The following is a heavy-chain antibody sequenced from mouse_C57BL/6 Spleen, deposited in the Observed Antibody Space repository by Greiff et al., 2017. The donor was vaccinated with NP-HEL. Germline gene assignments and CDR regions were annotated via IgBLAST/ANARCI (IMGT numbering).Heavy chain of an antibody. J-gene: IGHJ3*01. D-gene: IGHD2-1*01. CDR1: GYTFTEYT. CDR2: FYPGSGSI. CDR3: ARHEEVDGNYVSAWFAY. Sequence: VQLQQSGAELVKPGASVKLSCKASGYTFTEYTIHWVKQRSGQGLEWIGWFYPGSGSIKYNEKFKDKATLTADKSSSTVYMELSRLTSEDSAVYFCARHEEVDGNYVSAWFAYWGQGTLVTVSA. V-gene: IGHV1-62-2*01.